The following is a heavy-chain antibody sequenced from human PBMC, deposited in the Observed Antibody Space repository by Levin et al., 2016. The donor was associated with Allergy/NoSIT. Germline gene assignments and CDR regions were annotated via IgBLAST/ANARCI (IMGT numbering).Heavy chain of an antibody. CDR1: GFTFSSYG. V-gene: IGHV3-33*01. CDR3: ARDGKDYYDSSGYSLRGGFDY. CDR2: IWYDGSNK. D-gene: IGHD3-22*01. J-gene: IGHJ4*02. Sequence: GESLKISCAASGFTFSSYGMHWVRQAPGKGLEWVAVIWYDGSNKYYADSVKGRFTISRDNSENTLYLQMNSLRAEDTAVYYCARDGKDYYDSSGYSLRGGFDYWGQGTLVTVSS.